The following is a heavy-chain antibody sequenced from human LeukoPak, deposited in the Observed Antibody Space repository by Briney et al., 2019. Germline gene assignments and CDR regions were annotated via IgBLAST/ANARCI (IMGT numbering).Heavy chain of an antibody. J-gene: IGHJ4*02. V-gene: IGHV1-2*04. Sequence: ASVTVSCTASGYTFTGYYMHWVRQAPGQGLEWMGWINPNSGGTNYAQKFQGWVTMTRDTSISTAYMELSRLRSDDTAVYYCARGLAPTEVRGVTPFDYWGQGTLVTVSS. CDR3: ARGLAPTEVRGVTPFDY. CDR2: INPNSGGT. CDR1: GYTFTGYY. D-gene: IGHD3-10*01.